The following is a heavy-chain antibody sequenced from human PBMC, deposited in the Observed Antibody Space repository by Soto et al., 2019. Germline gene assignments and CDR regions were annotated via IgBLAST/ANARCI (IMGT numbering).Heavy chain of an antibody. CDR3: ASQEDDYFDY. CDR2: ISYDGSNK. V-gene: IGHV3-30*03. CDR1: GFTFSSYG. J-gene: IGHJ4*02. Sequence: GSLRLSCAASGFTFSSYGMHWVRQAPGKGLEWVAVISYDGSNKYYADSVKGRFTISRDNSKNTLYLQMNSLRAEDTAVYYCASQEDDYFDYWGQGTLVTVSS.